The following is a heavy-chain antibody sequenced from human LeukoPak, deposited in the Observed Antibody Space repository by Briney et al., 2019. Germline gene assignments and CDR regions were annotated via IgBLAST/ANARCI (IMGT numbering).Heavy chain of an antibody. Sequence: PSETLSLTCTVSGYSISSGYEWGWIRPPPGKRLEWIGSISQSGNTYDNLSLKSRVTISVDTARNQFSLKLTSVTAADTAVYYCVRSEIDDYSRYWGRGMLVIVSS. CDR3: VRSEIDDYSRY. J-gene: IGHJ4*02. CDR2: ISQSGNT. D-gene: IGHD4-11*01. CDR1: GYSISSGYE. V-gene: IGHV4-38-2*02.